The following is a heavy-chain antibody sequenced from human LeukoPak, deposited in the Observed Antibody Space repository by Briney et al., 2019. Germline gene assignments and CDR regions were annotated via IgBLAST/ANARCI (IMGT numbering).Heavy chain of an antibody. Sequence: SETLSLTCTVSGVSISSGGYYWSWIRQHPGKGLEWIGYIYYRGSTYYNPSLKSRVTISVDTSKNQFSLRLTSVTAADTAVYYCASIAAAENAALDIWGQGTMVTVSS. CDR3: ASIAAAENAALDI. CDR2: IYYRGST. J-gene: IGHJ3*02. D-gene: IGHD6-13*01. CDR1: GVSISSGGYY. V-gene: IGHV4-31*03.